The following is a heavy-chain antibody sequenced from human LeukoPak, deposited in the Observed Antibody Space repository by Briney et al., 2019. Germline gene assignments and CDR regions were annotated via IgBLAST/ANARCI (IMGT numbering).Heavy chain of an antibody. Sequence: PGGSLRLSCAASGFTLSSFDMHWVRQPTGQGLEWVSTIGTASDTYYPGSVEGRFTLSRDNAKNSFYLQMDSLTAGDTAVYYCARGPPRGKYYYMDVWGKGTTVTVSS. CDR3: ARGPPRGKYYYMDV. D-gene: IGHD1-1*01. V-gene: IGHV3-13*01. CDR1: GFTLSSFD. CDR2: IGTASDT. J-gene: IGHJ6*03.